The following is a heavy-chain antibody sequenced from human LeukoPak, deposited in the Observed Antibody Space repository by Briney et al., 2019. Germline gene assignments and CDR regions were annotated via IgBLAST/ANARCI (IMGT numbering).Heavy chain of an antibody. D-gene: IGHD2-15*01. V-gene: IGHV1-2*02. CDR2: INPNSGGT. Sequence: ASVKVSCKASGYTFTGYYMHWVRQAPGQGPEWMGWINPNSGGTNYAQKFQGRVTMTRDTSISTAYMELSRLRSDDTAVYYCARGAVVVVAATNWFDPWGQGTLVTVSS. CDR1: GYTFTGYY. CDR3: ARGAVVVVAATNWFDP. J-gene: IGHJ5*02.